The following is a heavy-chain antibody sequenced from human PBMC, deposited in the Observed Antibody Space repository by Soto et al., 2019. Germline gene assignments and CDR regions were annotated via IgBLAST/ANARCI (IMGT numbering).Heavy chain of an antibody. D-gene: IGHD4-17*01. Sequence: QLQLQESGPGLVKPSETLSLTCTVSGGSISSSSYYWGWIRQPPGKGLEWIGSIYYSGSTYYNPSLXGXAXIXLDTSKNQFSLKLSSVTAADTAVYYCARHDYGGFGLWGQGTLVTVSS. V-gene: IGHV4-39*01. CDR1: GGSISSSSYY. CDR2: IYYSGST. J-gene: IGHJ4*02. CDR3: ARHDYGGFGL.